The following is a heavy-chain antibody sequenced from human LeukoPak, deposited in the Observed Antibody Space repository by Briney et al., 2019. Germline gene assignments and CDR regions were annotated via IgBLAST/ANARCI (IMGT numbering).Heavy chain of an antibody. CDR1: GFTFSSYG. V-gene: IGHV3-30*18. CDR3: AKVGEFTADY. J-gene: IGHJ4*02. D-gene: IGHD3-16*01. CDR2: ISYDGSNK. Sequence: GRSLRLSCAASGFTFSSYGMHWVRQAPGKGLEWVAVISYDGSNKYYADSVKGRFTISRDNSKNTLYLQMNSLRAEDTAVYYCAKVGEFTADYWGQGTLVTVSS.